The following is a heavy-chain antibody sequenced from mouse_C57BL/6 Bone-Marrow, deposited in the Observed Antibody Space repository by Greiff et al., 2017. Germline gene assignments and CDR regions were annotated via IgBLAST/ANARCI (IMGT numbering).Heavy chain of an antibody. Sequence: VKLQQPGAELVRPGTSVKLSCKASGYTFTSYWMHWVQQRPGQGLEWIGVIDPSDSYTNYNQKFKGKATLTVDTASSTAYMQLSSLTSEDSAVYYCARDYYYGSSPDYWGQGTTLTVSS. J-gene: IGHJ2*01. CDR1: GYTFTSYW. CDR2: IDPSDSYT. CDR3: ARDYYYGSSPDY. D-gene: IGHD1-1*01. V-gene: IGHV1-59*01.